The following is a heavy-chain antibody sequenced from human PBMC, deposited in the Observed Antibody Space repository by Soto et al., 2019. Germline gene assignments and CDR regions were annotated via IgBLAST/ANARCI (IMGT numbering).Heavy chain of an antibody. D-gene: IGHD3-10*01. J-gene: IGHJ4*02. Sequence: WGSLRLSCTASGFFFSSYWMFWVRDVPGKGLEWVSRINSAGSGIDYAGSVKGRFTVSRDNANNTLYLHLSSLSAEDTAVYYCTRGRWVLPLFNHWGQGTPVTVSS. CDR3: TRGRWVLPLFNH. CDR2: INSAGSGI. CDR1: GFFFSSYW. V-gene: IGHV3-74*01.